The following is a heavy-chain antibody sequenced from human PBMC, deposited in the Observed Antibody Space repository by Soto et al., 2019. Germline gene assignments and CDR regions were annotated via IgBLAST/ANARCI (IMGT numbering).Heavy chain of an antibody. V-gene: IGHV1-69*13. CDR1: GGTFSSYA. J-gene: IGHJ4*02. CDR3: ASAIVGAPVYFDY. D-gene: IGHD1-26*01. CDR2: IIPIFGTA. Sequence: SVKVSCKASGGTFSSYAISWVRQAPGQGLEWMGGIIPIFGTANYAQKFQGRVTITADESTSTAYMELSSLRSEDTAVYYCASAIVGAPVYFDYWGQGTLVTVSS.